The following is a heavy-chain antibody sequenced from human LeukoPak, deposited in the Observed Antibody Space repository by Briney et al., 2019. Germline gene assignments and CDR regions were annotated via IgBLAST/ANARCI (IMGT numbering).Heavy chain of an antibody. Sequence: PGGSLRLSCAATGFTFGSFAMSWVRQAPGKGLEWVSAISHSGGTTYYADSVKGRFTISRDNSKNTLYLQMNSLRADDTAVYYCAKGGSSYSEMDYWGQGTLVTVSS. D-gene: IGHD4-11*01. J-gene: IGHJ4*02. CDR2: ISHSGGTT. V-gene: IGHV3-23*01. CDR3: AKGGSSYSEMDY. CDR1: GFTFGSFA.